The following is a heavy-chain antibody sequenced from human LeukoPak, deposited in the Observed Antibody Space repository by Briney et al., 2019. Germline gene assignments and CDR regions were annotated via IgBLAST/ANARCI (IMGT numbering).Heavy chain of an antibody. D-gene: IGHD6-13*01. CDR1: GFTFSSYG. J-gene: IGHJ4*02. V-gene: IGHV3-30*02. Sequence: PGGSLRLSCAASGFTFSSYGMHWVRQAPGKGLEWVAFIRYDGSNKYYADSVKGRFTISRDNSKNTLYLQMNSLRAEDTAVYYCAKDPVNSSSWYLWGGGLDYWGQGTLVTVSS. CDR3: AKDPVNSSSWYLWGGGLDY. CDR2: IRYDGSNK.